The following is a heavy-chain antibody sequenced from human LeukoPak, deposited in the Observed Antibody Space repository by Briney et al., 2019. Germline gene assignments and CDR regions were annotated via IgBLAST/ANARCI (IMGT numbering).Heavy chain of an antibody. CDR3: AKARGGIAAAGTGGPFDY. J-gene: IGHJ4*02. V-gene: IGHV3-30*18. CDR1: GFTFSSYG. CDR2: ISYDGSNK. Sequence: PGGSLRLSCAASGFTFSSYGMHWVRQAPGKGLEWVAVISYDGSNKYYTDSVKGQFTISRDNSKNTVYLQMNSLRAEDTAVYYCAKARGGIAAAGTGGPFDYWGQGTLVTVSS. D-gene: IGHD6-13*01.